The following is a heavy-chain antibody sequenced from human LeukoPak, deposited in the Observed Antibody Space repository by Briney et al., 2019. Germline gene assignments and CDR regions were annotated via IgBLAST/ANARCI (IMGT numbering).Heavy chain of an antibody. V-gene: IGHV3-30*18. CDR1: GFTFSTYG. J-gene: IGHJ4*02. Sequence: GGSLRLSCSASGFTFSTYGLYWVRQAPGKGLEWLAVISFDGTQTYYAHSVKGRFTISRDNSKSTLYLQMNSLTAADTAVYYCAKDRERAAALDNWGPGTLVTVSS. CDR2: ISFDGTQT. CDR3: AKDRERAAALDN. D-gene: IGHD2-15*01.